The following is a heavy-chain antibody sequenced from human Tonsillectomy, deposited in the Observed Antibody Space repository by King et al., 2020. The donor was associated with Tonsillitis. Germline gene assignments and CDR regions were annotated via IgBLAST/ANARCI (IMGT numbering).Heavy chain of an antibody. CDR2: IYYSGST. V-gene: IGHV4-31*03. CDR1: GGSISSGGYY. D-gene: IGHD3-10*01. CDR3: ARYGSGSYYWYFDL. Sequence: VQLQESGPGLVKPSQTLSLTCTVSGGSISSGGYYWSWIRQHPGKGLEWIGYIYYSGSTYYNPSLKSRVTISVDTSKNQFSLKLSSVTAADTAVYYCARYGSGSYYWYFDLWGRGTLVTVSS. J-gene: IGHJ2*01.